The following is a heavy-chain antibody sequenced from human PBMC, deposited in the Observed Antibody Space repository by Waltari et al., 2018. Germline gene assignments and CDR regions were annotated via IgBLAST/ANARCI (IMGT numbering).Heavy chain of an antibody. D-gene: IGHD5-18*01. Sequence: EVQLVESGGGLVKPGGSLRPSCAALDSPSGTYRWTWVRQAPGKGWEWVSSISSSSSYIYYADSVKGRFTISRDNGKNSLYLQMNSLRAEDTAVYYCARKRGYSYGWDYYYYYMDVWGKGTTVTVSS. V-gene: IGHV3-21*01. CDR1: DSPSGTYR. J-gene: IGHJ6*03. CDR2: ISSSSSYI. CDR3: ARKRGYSYGWDYYYYYMDV.